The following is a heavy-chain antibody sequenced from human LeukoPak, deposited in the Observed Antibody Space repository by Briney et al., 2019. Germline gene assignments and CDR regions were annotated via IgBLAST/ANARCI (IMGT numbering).Heavy chain of an antibody. CDR2: INHSGST. V-gene: IGHV4-34*01. D-gene: IGHD3-10*01. Sequence: SETLSLTCAVYGGSFSGYYWSWIRQPPGKGLEWIGEINHSGSTNYNPSLKSRVTISVDKSKNQFSLKLSSVPAADTAVYYCAREAPYGSGSYYNGPFDYWGQGTLVTVSS. CDR3: AREAPYGSGSYYNGPFDY. CDR1: GGSFSGYY. J-gene: IGHJ4*02.